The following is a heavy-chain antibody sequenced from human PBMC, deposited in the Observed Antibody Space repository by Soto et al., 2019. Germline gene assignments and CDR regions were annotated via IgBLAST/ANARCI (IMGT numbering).Heavy chain of an antibody. D-gene: IGHD6-19*01. CDR3: ARDGHTSGWS. J-gene: IGHJ5*02. CDR2: TSHRGST. V-gene: IGHV4-4*02. CDR1: GGSITSSDW. Sequence: QVQLQESGPGLVKPSETLSLTCAVAGGSITSSDWWSWVRQPPGKGLEWIGETSHRGSTTYSPSLTSRVTISVDKSKNQFSLKLSSVTAADTAVYYCARDGHTSGWSWGQGTLVTVSS.